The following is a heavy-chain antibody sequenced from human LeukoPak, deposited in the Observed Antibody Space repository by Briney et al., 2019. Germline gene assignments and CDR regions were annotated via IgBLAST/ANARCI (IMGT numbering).Heavy chain of an antibody. CDR3: AKDFGNDFWSGYYDYYYMDV. V-gene: IGHV3-30*02. D-gene: IGHD3-3*01. CDR1: GFTFSSYG. Sequence: GGSLRLSCAASGFTFSSYGMHWVRQAPGKGLEWVAFIRYDGSNKYYADSVKGRFTISRDNSKNTLYLQMNSLRAEDTAVYYCAKDFGNDFWSGYYDYYYMDVWGKGTTVTVSS. J-gene: IGHJ6*03. CDR2: IRYDGSNK.